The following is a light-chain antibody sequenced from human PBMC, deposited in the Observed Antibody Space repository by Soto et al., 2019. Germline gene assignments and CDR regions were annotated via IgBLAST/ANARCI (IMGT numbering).Light chain of an antibody. CDR1: QDISHY. CDR3: QQHDDLPIT. V-gene: IGKV1-33*01. J-gene: IGKJ5*01. CDR2: DAS. Sequence: DIQMTQSPSSLSASVGDTVTSTCQASQDISHYLNRYQQKPGKALKLLIYDASNLHPGVPSRFRGSGSVTEFSFNITSLQPEDVATYYCQQHDDLPITFGQGTRLEIK.